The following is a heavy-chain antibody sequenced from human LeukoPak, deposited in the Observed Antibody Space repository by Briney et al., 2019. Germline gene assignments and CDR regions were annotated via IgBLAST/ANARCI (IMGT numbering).Heavy chain of an antibody. CDR2: FDPEDGET. CDR1: GYTLTELS. J-gene: IGHJ3*02. Sequence: ASVTVSCKVSGYTLTELSMHWVRQAPGKGLEWMGGFDPEDGETIYAQKFQGRVTMTEDTSTDTAYMELSSLRSEDTAVYYCATWGVVPAAIGAFDIWGQGTMVTVSS. V-gene: IGHV1-24*01. CDR3: ATWGVVPAAIGAFDI. D-gene: IGHD2-2*01.